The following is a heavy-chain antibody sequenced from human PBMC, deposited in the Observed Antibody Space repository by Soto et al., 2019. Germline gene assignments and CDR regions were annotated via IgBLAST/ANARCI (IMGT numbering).Heavy chain of an antibody. CDR1: GFTFSSYG. CDR2: ITYDGSTK. D-gene: IGHD2-2*01. J-gene: IGHJ4*02. CDR3: AKGGFRVVPAARFDY. V-gene: IGHV3-30*18. Sequence: GSLRLSCAASGFTFSSYGMHWVRQAPGKGLEWVAVITYDGSTKYYADSVKGRFTISRDNSKNTLDLQMNSLRAEDTAVYYCAKGGFRVVPAARFDYWGQGTLVTVSS.